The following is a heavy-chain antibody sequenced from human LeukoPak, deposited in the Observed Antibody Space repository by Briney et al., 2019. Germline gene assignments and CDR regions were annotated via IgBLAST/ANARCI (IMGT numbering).Heavy chain of an antibody. Sequence: PGGSLRLSCAASGFTFSSYAMSWVRQAPGKGLEWVSAISGSGGSTYYADSVKGRFTISRDNSKNTLYLQMNSLRAEDTAVYYCARVYQYCSSTSCSDYYYYGMDVWGKGTTVTVSS. CDR3: ARVYQYCSSTSCSDYYYYGMDV. V-gene: IGHV3-23*01. CDR2: ISGSGGST. D-gene: IGHD2-2*01. CDR1: GFTFSSYA. J-gene: IGHJ6*04.